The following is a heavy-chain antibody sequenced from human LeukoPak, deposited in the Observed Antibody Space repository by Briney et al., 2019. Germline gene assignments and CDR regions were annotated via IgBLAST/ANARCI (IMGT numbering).Heavy chain of an antibody. CDR1: GYSFTTSW. Sequence: GESLKISCKGSGYSFTTSWIAWVRQKPGKGLEWMGIIYPDDSDTRYSPSFQGQVTISADKSISTAYLQWSSLKASDTAMYYCARQMVAWEQPGGAFDIWGQGTMVTVSS. D-gene: IGHD1-26*01. V-gene: IGHV5-51*01. J-gene: IGHJ3*02. CDR2: IYPDDSDT. CDR3: ARQMVAWEQPGGAFDI.